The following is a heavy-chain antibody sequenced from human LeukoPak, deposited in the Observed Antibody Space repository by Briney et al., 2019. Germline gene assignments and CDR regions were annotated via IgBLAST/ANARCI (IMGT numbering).Heavy chain of an antibody. Sequence: GGSLRLSCAASAFSLSAYNMNWVRQAPGKGLEWVSSISYTGTYIYYADSVKGRFTISRDNAQNSLYLQMNSLRAEDTAIYYCARARTRYSGSYGGAFDIWGQGTMVTVSS. D-gene: IGHD1-26*01. J-gene: IGHJ3*02. V-gene: IGHV3-21*04. CDR2: ISYTGTYI. CDR3: ARARTRYSGSYGGAFDI. CDR1: AFSLSAYN.